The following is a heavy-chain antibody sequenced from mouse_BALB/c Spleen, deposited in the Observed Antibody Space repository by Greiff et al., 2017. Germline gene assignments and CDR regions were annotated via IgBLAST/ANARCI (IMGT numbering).Heavy chain of an antibody. D-gene: IGHD2-12*01. J-gene: IGHJ4*01. CDR2: ISTYYGDA. Sequence: QVQLQQSGPELVRPGVSVKISCKGSGYTFTDYAMHWVKQSHAKSLEWIGVISTYYGDASYNQKFKGKATMTVDKSSSTAYMELARLTSEDSAIYYCARGSYDYYAMDYWGQGTSVTVSS. V-gene: IGHV1-67*01. CDR3: ARGSYDYYAMDY. CDR1: GYTFTDYA.